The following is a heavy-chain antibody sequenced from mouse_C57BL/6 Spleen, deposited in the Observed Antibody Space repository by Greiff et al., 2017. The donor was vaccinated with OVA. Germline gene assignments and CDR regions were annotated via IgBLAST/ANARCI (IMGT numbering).Heavy chain of an antibody. J-gene: IGHJ3*01. V-gene: IGHV1-82*01. D-gene: IGHD3-1*01. CDR3: AREGYYLGFAY. CDR1: GYAFSSSW. Sequence: QVQLKESGPELVKPGASVKISCKASGYAFSSSWMNWVKQRPGKGLEWIGRIYPGDGDTNYNGKFKGKATLTADKSSSTAYMQLSSLTSEDSAVYFCAREGYYLGFAYWGQGTLVTVSA. CDR2: IYPGDGDT.